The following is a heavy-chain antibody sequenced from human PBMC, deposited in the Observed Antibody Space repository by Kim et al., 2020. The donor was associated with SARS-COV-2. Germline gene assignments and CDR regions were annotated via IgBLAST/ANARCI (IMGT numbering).Heavy chain of an antibody. CDR3: ASDQQWLSPGAFDI. Sequence: SETLSLTCTVSGGSISSSSYYWGWIRQPPGKGLEWIGSIYYSGSTYYNPSLKSRVTISVDTSKNQFSLKLSSVTAADTAVYYCASDQQWLSPGAFDIWGQGTMVTVSS. V-gene: IGHV4-39*01. J-gene: IGHJ3*02. D-gene: IGHD6-19*01. CDR1: GGSISSSSYY. CDR2: IYYSGST.